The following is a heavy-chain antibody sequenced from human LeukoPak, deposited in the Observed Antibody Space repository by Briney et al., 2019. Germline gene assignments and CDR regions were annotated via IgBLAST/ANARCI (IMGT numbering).Heavy chain of an antibody. CDR2: INSGGSST. CDR1: GFTFSSYW. Sequence: GGSLRLSCAASGFTFSSYWMHWVRQAPGKGLVWVSRINSGGSSTSYADSVKGRFTISRDNAKNTLYLQMNSLRAEDTAVYYCARARGYSSSWYPDYWGQGTLVTVSS. V-gene: IGHV3-74*01. J-gene: IGHJ4*02. CDR3: ARARGYSSSWYPDY. D-gene: IGHD6-13*01.